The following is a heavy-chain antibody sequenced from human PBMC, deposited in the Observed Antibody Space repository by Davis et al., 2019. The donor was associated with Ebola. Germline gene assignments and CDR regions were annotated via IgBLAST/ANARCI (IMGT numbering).Heavy chain of an antibody. Sequence: GESLKISCKGSGYSFTSYWIGWVRQMPGKGLEWMGIIYPGDSDTRYSPSFQGQVTISADKSISTAYLQWSSLKASDTAMYYCARLSFVVVPAAIRGYYYYYMDVWGKGTTVTVSS. CDR1: GYSFTSYW. CDR2: IYPGDSDT. V-gene: IGHV5-51*01. CDR3: ARLSFVVVPAAIRGYYYYYMDV. D-gene: IGHD2-2*02. J-gene: IGHJ6*03.